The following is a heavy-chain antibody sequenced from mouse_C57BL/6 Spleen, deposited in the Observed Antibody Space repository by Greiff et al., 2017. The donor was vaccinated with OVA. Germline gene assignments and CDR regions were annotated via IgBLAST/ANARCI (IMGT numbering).Heavy chain of an antibody. CDR2: INPNNGGT. CDR3: ASQLTGTSYYFDY. Sequence: VQLKQSGPELVKPGASVKISCKASGYTFTDYYMNWVKQSHGKSLEWIGDINPNNGGTSYNQKFKGKATLTVDKSSSTAYMELRSLTSEDSAVYYCASQLTGTSYYFDYWGQGTTLTVSS. J-gene: IGHJ2*01. V-gene: IGHV1-26*01. CDR1: GYTFTDYY. D-gene: IGHD4-1*01.